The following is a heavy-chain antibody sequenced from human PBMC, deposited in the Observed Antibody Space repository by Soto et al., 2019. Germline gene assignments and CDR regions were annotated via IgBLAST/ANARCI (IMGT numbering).Heavy chain of an antibody. J-gene: IGHJ6*02. V-gene: IGHV3-23*01. Sequence: HPGGSLRLSCAASGFIFRNYAMSWVRQAPGKGLEWVSAISGSAGSRYYADSVKGRFTISRDNSRNTLYLQMNSLSAEDTAVYYCARRDQIAYYYGMDVWGQGTTVTVSS. CDR1: GFIFRNYA. CDR3: ARRDQIAYYYGMDV. D-gene: IGHD2-21*01. CDR2: ISGSAGSR.